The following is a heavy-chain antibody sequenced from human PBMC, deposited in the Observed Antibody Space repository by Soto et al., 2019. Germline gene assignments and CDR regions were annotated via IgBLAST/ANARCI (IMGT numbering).Heavy chain of an antibody. D-gene: IGHD1-26*01. CDR1: GFTVSSNC. V-gene: IGHV3-66*01. CDR2: IYSGGST. Sequence: EVQLVESGGGLVQPGESLRLSCAASGFTVSSNCMSWVRQAPGNGLEWVSIIYSGGSTYYADSVKVRFTISRNNSKNSLNLQLTSRLAEEPAWYYFGRERIVGLTITFDYLGQGTLVTVSS. CDR3: GRERIVGLTITFDY. J-gene: IGHJ4*02.